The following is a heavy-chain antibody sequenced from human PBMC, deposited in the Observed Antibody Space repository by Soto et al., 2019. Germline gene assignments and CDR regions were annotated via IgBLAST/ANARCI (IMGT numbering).Heavy chain of an antibody. CDR3: ARGARMITFGGVVRPYYMDV. D-gene: IGHD3-16*01. V-gene: IGHV4-34*01. J-gene: IGHJ6*03. Sequence: SETLSLTCAVYGGSFSGYYWSWIRQPPGKGLEWIGEINHSGSTNYNPSLKSRVTISVDTSKNQFSLKLSSVTAADTAVYYCARGARMITFGGVVRPYYMDVWGKGTTVT. CDR2: INHSGST. CDR1: GGSFSGYY.